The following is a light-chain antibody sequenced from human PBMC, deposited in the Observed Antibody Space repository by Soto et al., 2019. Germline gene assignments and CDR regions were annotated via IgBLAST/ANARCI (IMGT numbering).Light chain of an antibody. CDR2: GAS. J-gene: IGKJ1*01. CDR3: QQFAASPRT. Sequence: EIVLTQSPGTLSLSPGERATLFCRASQSIATSQLAWYQQKPGQAPRLLIGASTRATGIPDRFSDSGSGTDFTLTISRLEPEDFAVYYSQQFAASPRTFGQGTTVEIK. CDR1: QSIATSQ. V-gene: IGKV3-20*01.